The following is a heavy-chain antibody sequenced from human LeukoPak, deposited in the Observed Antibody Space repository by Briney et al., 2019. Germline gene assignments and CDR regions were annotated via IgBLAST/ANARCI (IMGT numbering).Heavy chain of an antibody. Sequence: PGGSLRLSCAASGFTFSSYGMHWVRQAPGKGLEWVAVIWYDGSNKYYADSVKGRFTISRDNSKNTLYLQMNSLRAEDTAVYYCARVIYSNYPYNWFDPWGQGTLVTVSS. V-gene: IGHV3-33*01. D-gene: IGHD4-11*01. J-gene: IGHJ5*02. CDR2: IWYDGSNK. CDR3: ARVIYSNYPYNWFDP. CDR1: GFTFSSYG.